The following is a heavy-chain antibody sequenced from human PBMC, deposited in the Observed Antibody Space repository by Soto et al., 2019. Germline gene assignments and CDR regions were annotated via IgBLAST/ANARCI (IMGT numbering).Heavy chain of an antibody. J-gene: IGHJ1*01. D-gene: IGHD2-15*01. CDR3: ASPYCSGGSCYLTEYFQH. CDR1: GFSFSYYA. Sequence: QVQLVESGGGVVQPGRSLRLSCAASGFSFSYYAMHWVRQAPGKGLEWVAVIAYDASKKYYADSVKGRFTISRDNSKNTLYLTMNSLRDEDTAVYYCASPYCSGGSCYLTEYFQHWGQGTLVTVSS. V-gene: IGHV3-30*03. CDR2: IAYDASKK.